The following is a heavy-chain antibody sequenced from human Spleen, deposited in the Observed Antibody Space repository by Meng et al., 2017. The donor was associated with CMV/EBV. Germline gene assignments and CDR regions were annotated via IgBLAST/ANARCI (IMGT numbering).Heavy chain of an antibody. CDR1: GGSISSYY. V-gene: IGHV4-59*08. CDR2: IYYSGST. J-gene: IGHJ6*02. CDR3: ARGWASTPYGTDV. Sequence: SETLSLTCTVSGGSISSYYWSWIRQPPGKGLEWIGYIYYSGSTNYNPSLKSRVSISIDTSNNQFSLKVSSVTAADTTLYYCARGWASTPYGTDVWGQGTPVTVSS. D-gene: IGHD6-19*01.